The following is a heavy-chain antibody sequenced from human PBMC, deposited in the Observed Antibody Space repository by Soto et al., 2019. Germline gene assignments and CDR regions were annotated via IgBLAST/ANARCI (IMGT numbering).Heavy chain of an antibody. Sequence: GGSRRLPSAAFGIPLSDPTLTWFRQPPGKGLKWVWRSRDKAQGYSTAYAASVKGRFTASRDESENSVYLQMNSLKTEDTAVYYCVRTTYFSDSSGYTRCFDFWGQGTLVTVSS. D-gene: IGHD3-22*01. CDR3: VRTTYFSDSSGYTRCFDF. CDR1: GIPLSDPT. CDR2: SRDKAQGYST. V-gene: IGHV3-72*01. J-gene: IGHJ4*02.